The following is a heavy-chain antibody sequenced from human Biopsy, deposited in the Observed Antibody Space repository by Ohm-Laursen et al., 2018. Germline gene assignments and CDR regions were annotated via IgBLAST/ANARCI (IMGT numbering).Heavy chain of an antibody. V-gene: IGHV4-59*01. Sequence: SETLSLTCTVFGGSISSDYWSWIRQTPGKGLGWIGYIYYSGSTNYNPSLKSRVTISVDTSKNQFSLRLNSVTAADTAVYYCARATNSTGWPYYYFYGMDVWGQGTTVTVSS. CDR3: ARATNSTGWPYYYFYGMDV. D-gene: IGHD2/OR15-2a*01. J-gene: IGHJ6*02. CDR2: IYYSGST. CDR1: GGSISSDY.